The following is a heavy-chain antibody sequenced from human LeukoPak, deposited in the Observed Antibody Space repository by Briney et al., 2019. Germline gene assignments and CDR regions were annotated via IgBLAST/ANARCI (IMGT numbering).Heavy chain of an antibody. CDR3: ARGYYDFWSGYSHSPRFDP. D-gene: IGHD3-3*01. J-gene: IGHJ5*02. V-gene: IGHV4-39*07. Sequence: ASETLSLTCTVSGGSISTSSYYWGWIRQPPGKGLECIGNIYYSGSTNYNPSLKSRVTISVDTSKNQFSLKLSSVTAADTAVYYCARGYYDFWSGYSHSPRFDPWGQGTLVTVSS. CDR1: GGSISTSSYY. CDR2: IYYSGST.